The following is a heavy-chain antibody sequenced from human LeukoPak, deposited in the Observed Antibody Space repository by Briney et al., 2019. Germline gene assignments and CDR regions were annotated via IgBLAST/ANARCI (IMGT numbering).Heavy chain of an antibody. V-gene: IGHV3-33*01. Sequence: GGSLRLSCAASGFTFSSYGMHWVRQAPGKGLEWVAVIWYDGSNKYYADSVKGRFTISRDNSKNTLYLQMNSLRAEDTAVYYCASRFPGDYAAFDIWGQGTMVTVSS. CDR1: GFTFSSYG. CDR2: IWYDGSNK. J-gene: IGHJ3*02. CDR3: ASRFPGDYAAFDI. D-gene: IGHD4-17*01.